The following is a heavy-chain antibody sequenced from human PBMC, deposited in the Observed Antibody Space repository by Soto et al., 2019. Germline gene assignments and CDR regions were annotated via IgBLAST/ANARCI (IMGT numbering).Heavy chain of an antibody. V-gene: IGHV3-74*01. J-gene: IGHJ4*02. D-gene: IGHD3-10*01. CDR2: IRGDGNDA. CDR1: GFTFSSSW. Sequence: GGSLRLSCAASGFTFSSSWMHWVRQVPGKGLVWVSRIRGDGNDANYADFVKGRFTISRDNAKNTLDLQMNSLRAEDTAVYYCARDLVSGSGSLGHWGQGTLVTVSS. CDR3: ARDLVSGSGSLGH.